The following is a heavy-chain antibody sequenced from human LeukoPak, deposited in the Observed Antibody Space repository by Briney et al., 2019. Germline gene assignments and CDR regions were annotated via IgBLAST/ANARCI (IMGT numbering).Heavy chain of an antibody. CDR2: ITHSGST. CDR3: ARGRGIVDGMDV. V-gene: IGHV4-39*07. CDR1: GGSISSGDYY. D-gene: IGHD1-26*01. Sequence: SETLSLTCTVSGGSISSGDYYWNWIRQPPGKGLEWIGEITHSGSTNYNPSLKSRVTISVDTSKNQFSLKLSSVTAADTAVYYCARGRGIVDGMDVWGQGTTVTVSS. J-gene: IGHJ6*02.